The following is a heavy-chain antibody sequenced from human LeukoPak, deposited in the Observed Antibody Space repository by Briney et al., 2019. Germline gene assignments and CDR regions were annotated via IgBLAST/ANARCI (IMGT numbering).Heavy chain of an antibody. D-gene: IGHD7-27*01. Sequence: GGSLRLSCAASGFTFSSYGMHWVRQAPGKGLEWVAVISYDGSNKYYADSVKGRFTIFKDNSENTLYLQMNSLRTEDMAIYYCAKGTGDTAYYFDFWGQGVLVTVSS. V-gene: IGHV3-30*18. CDR2: ISYDGSNK. CDR3: AKGTGDTAYYFDF. J-gene: IGHJ4*02. CDR1: GFTFSSYG.